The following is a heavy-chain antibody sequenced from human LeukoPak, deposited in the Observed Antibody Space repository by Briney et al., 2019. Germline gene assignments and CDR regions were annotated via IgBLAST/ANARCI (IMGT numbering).Heavy chain of an antibody. V-gene: IGHV1-2*02. J-gene: IGHJ4*02. Sequence: ASVKVSCKASGYTFTGYYMHWVRQAPGQGLEWMGWINPNSGGTNYAQKFQGRVTMTRDTSTSTVYMELSSLRSEDTAVYYCARDLYYYDSSGYYGVDYWGQGTLVTVSS. D-gene: IGHD3-22*01. CDR3: ARDLYYYDSSGYYGVDY. CDR1: GYTFTGYY. CDR2: INPNSGGT.